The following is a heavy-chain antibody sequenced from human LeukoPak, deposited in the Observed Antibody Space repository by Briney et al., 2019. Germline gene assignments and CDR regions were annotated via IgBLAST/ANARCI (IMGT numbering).Heavy chain of an antibody. Sequence: GGSLRLSCAASGFTFSSYAMNWVRQAPGKGLEWVSTIRSSGGSTYYADSVKGRFTISRDNSKNTLYLQMSSLRAEDTAVYYCAKTYSSGWYPDYWGQGTLVTVSS. J-gene: IGHJ4*02. CDR2: IRSSGGST. CDR1: GFTFSSYA. CDR3: AKTYSSGWYPDY. D-gene: IGHD6-19*01. V-gene: IGHV3-23*01.